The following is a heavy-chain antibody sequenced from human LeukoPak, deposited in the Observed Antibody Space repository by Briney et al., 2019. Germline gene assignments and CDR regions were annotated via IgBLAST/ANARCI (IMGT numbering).Heavy chain of an antibody. CDR1: GFTFSSYS. Sequence: GGSPRLSCAASGFTFSSYSMNWVRQAPGKGLEWVSYISSSSSTIYYADSVKGRFTISRDNAKNSLYLQMNSLRAEDTAVYYCARVNYDILTGYYNPDLYYYYMDVWGKGTTVTVSS. CDR3: ARVNYDILTGYYNPDLYYYYMDV. D-gene: IGHD3-9*01. J-gene: IGHJ6*03. CDR2: ISSSSSTI. V-gene: IGHV3-48*04.